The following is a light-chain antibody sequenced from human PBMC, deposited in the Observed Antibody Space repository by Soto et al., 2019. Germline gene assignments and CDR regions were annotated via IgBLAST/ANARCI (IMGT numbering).Light chain of an antibody. J-gene: IGKJ1*01. CDR2: DAS. CDR1: QSISDT. Sequence: EIVMTQSPATLSVSPGGRATLSCRASQSISDTLAWYQQRPGQAPRLLIYDASTRATGIPDRFSGSGSGTEFTLTISSLQSEDVAVYYCHQYNEWRTFGQGTKVDIK. V-gene: IGKV3-15*01. CDR3: HQYNEWRT.